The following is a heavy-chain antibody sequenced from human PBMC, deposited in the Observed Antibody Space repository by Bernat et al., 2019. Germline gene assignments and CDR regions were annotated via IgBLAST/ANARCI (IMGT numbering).Heavy chain of an antibody. CDR1: GYTFTHHG. D-gene: IGHD6-19*01. J-gene: IGHJ4*02. CDR3: ARDPSNTSGWYAYFDS. Sequence: QVQLVQSGTEVKKPGASVRVSCKTSGYTFTHHGIGWVRQAPGQGLEWLGWISGYNGDTIYAQRLQGSVTMTTYTPTNTAYMELTSLRPDDTAVYYCARDPSNTSGWYAYFDSWGQGTLVTVSS. CDR2: ISGYNGDT. V-gene: IGHV1-18*01.